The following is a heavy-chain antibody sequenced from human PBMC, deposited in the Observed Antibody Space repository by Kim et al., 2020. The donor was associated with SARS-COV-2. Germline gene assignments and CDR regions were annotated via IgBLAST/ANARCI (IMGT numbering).Heavy chain of an antibody. CDR1: GFTFGDYA. CDR2: IRSKAYGGTT. CDR3: TRESSWYYDILTGYPLPSADAFDI. J-gene: IGHJ3*02. D-gene: IGHD3-9*01. Sequence: GGSLRLSCTASGFTFGDYAMSWVRQAPGKGLEWVGFIRSKAYGGTTEYAASVKGRFTISRDDSKSIAYLQMNSLKTEDTAVYYCTRESSWYYDILTGYPLPSADAFDIWGQGTMVTVSS. V-gene: IGHV3-49*04.